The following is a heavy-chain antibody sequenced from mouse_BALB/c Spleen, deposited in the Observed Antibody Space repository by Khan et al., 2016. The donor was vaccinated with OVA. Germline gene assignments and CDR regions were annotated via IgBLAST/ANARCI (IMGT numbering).Heavy chain of an antibody. CDR3: APVGNYDVSFAY. D-gene: IGHD2-4*01. Sequence: EVQLQESGPELVKPGASVKMSCKASGYTFTSYVMHWVKQKPGLGLGWIGYIYPFNDDTKYNENFKGKATLTSDKSSSTAYMELSSLTSEDSAVYYCAPVGNYDVSFAYWGQGTLVTVSA. V-gene: IGHV1S136*01. CDR2: IYPFNDDT. CDR1: GYTFTSYV. J-gene: IGHJ3*01.